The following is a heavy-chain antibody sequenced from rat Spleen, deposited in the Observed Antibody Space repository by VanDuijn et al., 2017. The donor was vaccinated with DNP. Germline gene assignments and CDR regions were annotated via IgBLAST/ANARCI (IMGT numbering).Heavy chain of an antibody. CDR3: ARQRKNYFDY. J-gene: IGHJ2*01. V-gene: IGHV5-7*01. CDR2: ISYAGSST. CDR1: GFTFSDYN. Sequence: EVQLVESGGDLVQSGRSLKVSCAASGFTFSDYNMAWVRQAPTKGLEWVATISYAGSSTYYRDSVKGRFTVSSDNAKSTLYLQMDSLRSEDTATYYCARQRKNYFDYWGQGVMVTVSS.